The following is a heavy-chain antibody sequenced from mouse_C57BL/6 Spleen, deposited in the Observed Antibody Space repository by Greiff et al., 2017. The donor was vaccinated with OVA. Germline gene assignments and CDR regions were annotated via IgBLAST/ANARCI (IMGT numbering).Heavy chain of an antibody. J-gene: IGHJ2*01. D-gene: IGHD2-2*01. Sequence: QVQLQQSGAELVRPGTSVKVSCKASGYAFTNYLIEWVKQRPGQGLEWIGVINPGSGGTNYNEKFKGKATLTADKSSSTAYMQLSSLTSEDSAVYFCARLSYGYEGDYWGQGTTLTVSS. CDR2: INPGSGGT. V-gene: IGHV1-54*01. CDR1: GYAFTNYL. CDR3: ARLSYGYEGDY.